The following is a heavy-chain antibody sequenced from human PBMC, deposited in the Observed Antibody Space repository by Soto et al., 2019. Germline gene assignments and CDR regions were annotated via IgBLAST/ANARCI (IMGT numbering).Heavy chain of an antibody. CDR3: ARNYFGSKLGAFDI. V-gene: IGHV4-4*02. Sequence: PSETLSLTCAVSGSSISENNWWSWVRQSPGKGLESIGEIFHNGNTNYNPSLKSRVAISVDKSKNHFSLKLSSVTAADTAMYYCARNYFGSKLGAFDIWGQGTMVTVSS. D-gene: IGHD3-10*01. CDR2: IFHNGNT. J-gene: IGHJ3*02. CDR1: GSSISENNW.